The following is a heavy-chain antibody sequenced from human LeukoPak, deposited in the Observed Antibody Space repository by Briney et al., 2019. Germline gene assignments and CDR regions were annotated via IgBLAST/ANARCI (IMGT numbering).Heavy chain of an antibody. CDR1: GFTFSTYA. Sequence: GGSLRLSCAASGFTFSTYAMSWVRQAPGKGLEWVSGLSGSGGNTYYADSVKGRFTISRDNSKNTLYLQMNSLRAEDTAVYYCAKDRYSSSWYGLLDYWGQGTLVTVSS. V-gene: IGHV3-23*01. J-gene: IGHJ4*02. D-gene: IGHD6-13*01. CDR2: LSGSGGNT. CDR3: AKDRYSSSWYGLLDY.